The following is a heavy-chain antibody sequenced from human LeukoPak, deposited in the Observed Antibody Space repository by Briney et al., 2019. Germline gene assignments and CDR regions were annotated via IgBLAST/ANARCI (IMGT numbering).Heavy chain of an antibody. V-gene: IGHV3-21*01. J-gene: IGHJ3*02. CDR1: GFNFSTYT. D-gene: IGHD2-2*01. Sequence: PGGSLRLSCAASGFNFSTYTMNWVRQAPGKGLEWVSSISSDSSYIYYADAVHGRFTVSRDNAKYSLYLQMNSLRAEDTAVYYCARPTSYDAFDIWGQGTMVTVSS. CDR3: ARPTSYDAFDI. CDR2: ISSDSSYI.